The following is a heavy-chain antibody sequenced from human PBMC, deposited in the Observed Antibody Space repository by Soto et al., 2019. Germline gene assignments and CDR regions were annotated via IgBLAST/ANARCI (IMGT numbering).Heavy chain of an antibody. Sequence: PSETLSLTCNVSGASISSYNYWGWFRQPPGKGLEWIGEIYHSGSTNYNPSLKSRVTISVDKSKNQFSLNLSSVTAADTAVYYCARDQNGSGNYYTRYFDYWGQGTLVTVSS. J-gene: IGHJ4*02. CDR1: GASISSYNY. V-gene: IGHV4-4*02. D-gene: IGHD3-10*01. CDR2: IYHSGST. CDR3: ARDQNGSGNYYTRYFDY.